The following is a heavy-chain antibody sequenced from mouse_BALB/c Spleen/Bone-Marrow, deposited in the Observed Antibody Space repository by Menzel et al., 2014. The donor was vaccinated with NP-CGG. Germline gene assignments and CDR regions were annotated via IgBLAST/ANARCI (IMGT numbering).Heavy chain of an antibody. D-gene: IGHD1-1*01. Sequence: EVQLQESGTVLARPGASVKMSCKASGYTFTSYWMHWVKQGPGQGLEWIGAIYPGNSDTSYNQKFKGKAKLTAVTSTSTAYMELSSLTNEDSAVYYCTRWNYYGSSYDYWGQGTTLTVSS. V-gene: IGHV1-5*01. CDR2: IYPGNSDT. CDR3: TRWNYYGSSYDY. CDR1: GYTFTSYW. J-gene: IGHJ2*01.